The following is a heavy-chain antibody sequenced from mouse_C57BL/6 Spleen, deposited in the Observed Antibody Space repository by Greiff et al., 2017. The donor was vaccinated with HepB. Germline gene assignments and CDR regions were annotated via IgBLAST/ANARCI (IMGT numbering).Heavy chain of an antibody. CDR3: ARGDSSGYLDY. V-gene: IGHV1-61*01. J-gene: IGHJ2*01. CDR1: GYTFTSYW. CDR2: IYPSDSET. Sequence: QVQLQQSGAELVRPGSSVKLSCKASGYTFTSYWMDWVKQRPGQGLEWIGNIYPSDSETHYNQKFKDKATLTVDKSSSTAYMQLSSLTSEDSAVYYCARGDSSGYLDYWGQGTTLTVSS. D-gene: IGHD3-2*02.